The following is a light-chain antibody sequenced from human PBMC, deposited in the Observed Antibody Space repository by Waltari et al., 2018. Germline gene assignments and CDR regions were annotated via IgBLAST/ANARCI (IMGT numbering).Light chain of an antibody. J-gene: IGLJ1*01. CDR1: SSDIGDYDY. CDR2: DIG. V-gene: IGLV2-14*03. CDR3: CAYTSSSSLGV. Sequence: QSALTQPASVSGSPGQSITISCTASSSDIGDYDYVPWYQQSPGKAPKLIIYDIGARPSGVSDRFSGSKSGNTASLTISGLQAEDESDYYCCAYTSSSSLGVFETGTKVTVL.